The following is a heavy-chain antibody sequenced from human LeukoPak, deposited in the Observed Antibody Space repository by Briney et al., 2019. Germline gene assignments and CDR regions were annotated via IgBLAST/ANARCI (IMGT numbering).Heavy chain of an antibody. J-gene: IGHJ2*01. CDR1: GFTFSSYA. CDR2: ISSNGGST. D-gene: IGHD4-17*01. V-gene: IGHV3-64*01. CDR3: ARSLPNGDAYYWYFDL. Sequence: PGGSLRLSCAASGFTFSSYAMHWVRQAPGKGLEYVSAISSNGGSTYYANSVKGRFTISRDNSKNTLYLQMGSLRAEDMAVYYCARSLPNGDAYYWYFDLWGRGTLVTVSS.